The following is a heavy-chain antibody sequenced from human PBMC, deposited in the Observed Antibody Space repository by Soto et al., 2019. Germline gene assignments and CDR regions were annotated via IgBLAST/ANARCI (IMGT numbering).Heavy chain of an antibody. CDR2: INPYSGGT. D-gene: IGHD3-16*02. CDR3: EGDRGGAGRIVGYYGMDV. Sequence: QVQLVQSGAEVKKPGASVKVSCKASGYTFTGYYMHWVRQAPGQGLEWMGWINPYSGGTNYAQKFQGWVTTARDTSISPAEMELRRLSSDDTAVYFCEGDRGGAGRIVGYYGMDVWGQGTTVTVSS. CDR1: GYTFTGYY. V-gene: IGHV1-2*04. J-gene: IGHJ6*02.